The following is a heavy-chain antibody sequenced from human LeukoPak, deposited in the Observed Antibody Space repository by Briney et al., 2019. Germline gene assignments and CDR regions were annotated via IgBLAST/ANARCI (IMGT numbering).Heavy chain of an antibody. D-gene: IGHD3-3*01. J-gene: IGHJ5*02. CDR2: IYPGDSDT. CDR3: ARRDNYDFWSGYYEVGYWFGP. CDR1: GYSFTSYW. Sequence: PGESLKISCKGSGYSFTSYWIGWVRQMPGKGLEWMGIIYPGDSDTRYSPSFQGQVTISADKSISTAYLQWSSLKASYTAMYYCARRDNYDFWSGYYEVGYWFGPWGQGTLVTVSS. V-gene: IGHV5-51*01.